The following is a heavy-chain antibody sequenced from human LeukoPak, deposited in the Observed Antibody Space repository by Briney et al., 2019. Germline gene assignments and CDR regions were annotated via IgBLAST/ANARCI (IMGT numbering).Heavy chain of an antibody. CDR3: ARGGLILTGYGFDY. J-gene: IGHJ4*02. CDR2: IKQDGSEK. Sequence: QPGGSLRLSCAASGFTFSSFAMHWVRQAPGKGLEWVANIKQDGSEKYYVDSVKGRFTISRDNAKNSLYLQMNSLRAEDTAVYYCARGGLILTGYGFDYWGQGTLVTVSS. V-gene: IGHV3-7*04. D-gene: IGHD3-9*01. CDR1: GFTFSSFA.